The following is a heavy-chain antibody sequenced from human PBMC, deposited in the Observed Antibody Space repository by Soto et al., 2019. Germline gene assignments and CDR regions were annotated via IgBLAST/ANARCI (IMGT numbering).Heavy chain of an antibody. CDR1: GFTFSSCA. D-gene: IGHD3-22*01. CDR3: ARDPPSPNYDSSGYYPHYLQH. CDR2: IIDSGGST. J-gene: IGHJ1*01. V-gene: IGHV3-23*01. Sequence: GGSLRLSCAASGFTFSSCAMGWVRQAPGKGLEWVSDIIDSGGSTYYADAVKGRFTISRDNAKSTLYLQMNSLRDEDTAVYYCARDPPSPNYDSSGYYPHYLQHWGQDTLLTISS.